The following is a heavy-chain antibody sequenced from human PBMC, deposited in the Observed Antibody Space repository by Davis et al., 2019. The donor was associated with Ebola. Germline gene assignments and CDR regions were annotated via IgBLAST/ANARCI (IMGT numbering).Heavy chain of an antibody. CDR1: GGSISSYY. CDR3: ARGFGMDV. V-gene: IGHV4-59*08. Sequence: PGGSLRLSCTVSGGSISSYYWSWIRQPPGKGLKWIGYISYNGSTNYNPSLKSRVTISVDMSKNQLSLKLSSVTAADTAIYYCARGFGMDVWGQGTTVTVSS. CDR2: ISYNGST. J-gene: IGHJ6*02.